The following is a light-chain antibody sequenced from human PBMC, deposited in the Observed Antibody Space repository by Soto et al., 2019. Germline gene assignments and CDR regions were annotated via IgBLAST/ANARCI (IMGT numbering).Light chain of an antibody. J-gene: IGKJ4*01. Sequence: DIQMTQSPSTLSASVGDRVTITCRASQSISSWLAWYQQKPGQAPKLLIYDASSLESGVPSRFSGSGSGTEFTLTISILQPDDFATYYCQQYNSYPLTFGGGTKLEIK. V-gene: IGKV1-5*01. CDR3: QQYNSYPLT. CDR2: DAS. CDR1: QSISSW.